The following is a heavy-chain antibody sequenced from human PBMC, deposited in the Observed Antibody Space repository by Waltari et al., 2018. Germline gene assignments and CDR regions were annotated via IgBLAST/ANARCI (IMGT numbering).Heavy chain of an antibody. CDR1: GFSLSTSGMC. J-gene: IGHJ3*02. CDR3: ARIRVGGAVADPIEAFDI. V-gene: IGHV2-70*15. D-gene: IGHD6-19*01. Sequence: QVTLRESGPALVKPTQTLTLTCTFSGFSLSTSGMCVSWIRQPPGKALEWLARIDWDDDKYYSTSLKTRLTISKDTSKNQVVLTMTNMDPVDTATYYCARIRVGGAVADPIEAFDIWGQGTMVTVSS. CDR2: IDWDDDK.